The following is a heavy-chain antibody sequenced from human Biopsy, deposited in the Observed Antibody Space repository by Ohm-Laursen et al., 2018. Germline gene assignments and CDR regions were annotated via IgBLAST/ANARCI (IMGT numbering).Heavy chain of an antibody. CDR2: IIAPSGTT. CDR1: GGTLSKYA. J-gene: IGHJ6*02. V-gene: IGHV1-69*13. Sequence: AAVKVSCKPFGGTLSKYAMSWVRQAPGQGLEWLGVIIAPSGTTNNAQRFQGRLSITADESATSVYMELSSLTSEDTAVYYCARTGTYYHDSSLYYFYGLDLWGQGSTVTVFS. CDR3: ARTGTYYHDSSLYYFYGLDL. D-gene: IGHD3-22*01.